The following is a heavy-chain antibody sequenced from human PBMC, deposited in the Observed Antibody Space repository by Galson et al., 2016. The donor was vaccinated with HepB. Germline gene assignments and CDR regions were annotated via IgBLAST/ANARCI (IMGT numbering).Heavy chain of an antibody. CDR3: ARQGDFWSGYYVVYYYGMDV. J-gene: IGHJ6*02. CDR1: GGSISSSTYY. CDR2: IYSSGST. D-gene: IGHD3-3*01. V-gene: IGHV4-39*01. Sequence: SETLSLTCTISGGSISSSTYYWGWLRQPPGKGLEWIGMIYSSGSTLYNPSLMSRVTISIGTSKNHFSLKLRSVTAADTAVYYCARQGDFWSGYYVVYYYGMDVWGQGTTVIVSS.